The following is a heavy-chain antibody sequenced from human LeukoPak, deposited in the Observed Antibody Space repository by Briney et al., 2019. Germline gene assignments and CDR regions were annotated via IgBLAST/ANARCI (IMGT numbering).Heavy chain of an antibody. V-gene: IGHV1-2*06. CDR3: AREGITMVRGVLSFFGY. Sequence: ASVKVSCKASGYTFTGYYMHWVRQAPGQGLDWMGRINPNSGGTNYAQKFQGRVTMTRDASISTAYMELSRLRSDDTAVYYCAREGITMVRGVLSFFGYWGQGTLVTVSS. J-gene: IGHJ4*02. D-gene: IGHD3-10*01. CDR2: INPNSGGT. CDR1: GYTFTGYY.